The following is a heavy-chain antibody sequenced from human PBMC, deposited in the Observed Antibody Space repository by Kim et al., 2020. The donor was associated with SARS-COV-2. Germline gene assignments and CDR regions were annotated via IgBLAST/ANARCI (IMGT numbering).Heavy chain of an antibody. J-gene: IGHJ4*02. CDR1: GGSISSSSYY. CDR2: IYYSGST. D-gene: IGHD3-22*01. Sequence: SETLSLTCTVSGGSISSSSYYWGWIRQPPGKGLEWIGSIYYSGSTYYNPSLKSRVTISVDTSKNQFSLKLSSVTAADTAVYYCARTNYYDSSGYYYAKRFDYWGQGTLVTVSS. V-gene: IGHV4-39*01. CDR3: ARTNYYDSSGYYYAKRFDY.